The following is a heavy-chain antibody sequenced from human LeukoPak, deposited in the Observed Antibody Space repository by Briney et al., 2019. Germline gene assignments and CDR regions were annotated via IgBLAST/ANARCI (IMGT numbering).Heavy chain of an antibody. CDR1: GASVTTDDYY. Sequence: SETLSLTCIVSGASVTTDDYYCGWVRQPPGKGLEWLGSTYRIPPLKSRGTISVDTSRNQFSLRLRSVTAADTALYFCARVFGYYQEAMDVWGQGTTVTVSS. D-gene: IGHD3-3*01. V-gene: IGHV4-39*07. CDR3: ARVFGYYQEAMDV. CDR2: GST. J-gene: IGHJ6*02.